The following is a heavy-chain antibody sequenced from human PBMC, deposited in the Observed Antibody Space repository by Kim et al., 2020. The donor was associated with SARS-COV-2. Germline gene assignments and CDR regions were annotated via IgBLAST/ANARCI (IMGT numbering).Heavy chain of an antibody. J-gene: IGHJ6*02. D-gene: IGHD6-13*01. V-gene: IGHV3-66*01. Sequence: GGSLRLSCAASGFTVSSNYMSWVRQAPGKGLEWVSVIYSGGSTYYADSVKGRFTISRDNSKNTLYLQMNSLRAEDTAVYYCARDLFQRTAAAVRSLGDGMDVWGQGTTVTVSS. CDR2: IYSGGST. CDR1: GFTVSSNY. CDR3: ARDLFQRTAAAVRSLGDGMDV.